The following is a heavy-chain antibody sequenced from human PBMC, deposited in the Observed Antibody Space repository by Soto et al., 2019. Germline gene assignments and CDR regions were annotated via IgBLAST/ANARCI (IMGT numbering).Heavy chain of an antibody. D-gene: IGHD6-6*01. Sequence: GGSLRLSCAASGFTFSGYSMNWVRQAPGKGLEWVSSISSSSSYIYYADSVKGRFTISRDNAKNSLYLQMNSLRAEDTAVYYCARDLYSSSARYFDYWGQGTLVTVSS. J-gene: IGHJ4*02. CDR1: GFTFSGYS. V-gene: IGHV3-21*01. CDR3: ARDLYSSSARYFDY. CDR2: ISSSSSYI.